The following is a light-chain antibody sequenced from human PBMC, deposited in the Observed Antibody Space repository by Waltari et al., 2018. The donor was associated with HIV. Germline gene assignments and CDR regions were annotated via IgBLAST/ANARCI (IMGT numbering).Light chain of an antibody. CDR3: QKLNVFPIT. CDR1: QDINTY. Sequence: DIQLNKSPFFLPASVGHRVTTTCRASQDINTYLAWYQQKPGKAPKLLRHSASTVQSGVPSRFSVSGSGTEFTLTISSLHPEDFASYYCQKLNVFPITFCPGTKVDFK. J-gene: IGKJ3*01. CDR2: SAS. V-gene: IGKV1-9*01.